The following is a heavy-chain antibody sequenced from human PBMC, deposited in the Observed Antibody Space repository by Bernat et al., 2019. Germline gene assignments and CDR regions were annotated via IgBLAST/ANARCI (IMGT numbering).Heavy chain of an antibody. D-gene: IGHD6-6*01. V-gene: IGHV1-2*04. CDR3: ARERSSSGLGNWFDP. Sequence: QVQLVQSGAEVKKPGASVKVSCKASGYTFTGYYMHWVRQAPGQGLEWMGWINPNSGGTNYAQKFQGWVTMTRDTSISTAYMELSRLRSDDTAVYYCARERSSSGLGNWFDPWGQGTLVTVSS. CDR1: GYTFTGYY. J-gene: IGHJ5*02. CDR2: INPNSGGT.